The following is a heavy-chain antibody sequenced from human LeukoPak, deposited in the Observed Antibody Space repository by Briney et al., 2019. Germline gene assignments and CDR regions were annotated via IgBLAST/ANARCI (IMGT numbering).Heavy chain of an antibody. V-gene: IGHV4-59*01. CDR2: IYYSGTT. Sequence: SQTLSLTSTVSGGSISNYYWSWIRKPPGKGLEWIGYIYYSGTTNYNPSLKSRVTISVDTSKNQFSLKLNSVTAADTAVYYRASREMATNKLDYWGQGTLVTVSS. CDR3: ASREMATNKLDY. J-gene: IGHJ4*02. D-gene: IGHD5-24*01. CDR1: GGSISNYY.